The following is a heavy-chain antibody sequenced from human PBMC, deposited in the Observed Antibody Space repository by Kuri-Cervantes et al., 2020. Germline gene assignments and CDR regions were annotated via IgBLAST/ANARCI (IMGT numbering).Heavy chain of an antibody. Sequence: GESLKISCSASGFTFSPYSMHWVRQDPGKGLVWVSRINGDGSSTNYADSVKGRFTISRDNAKNSLYLQMNSLRADDTAVYYCVREYYYYYMDVWGKGTTVTVSS. J-gene: IGHJ6*03. V-gene: IGHV3-74*01. CDR3: VREYYYYYMDV. CDR2: INGDGSST. CDR1: GFTFSPYS.